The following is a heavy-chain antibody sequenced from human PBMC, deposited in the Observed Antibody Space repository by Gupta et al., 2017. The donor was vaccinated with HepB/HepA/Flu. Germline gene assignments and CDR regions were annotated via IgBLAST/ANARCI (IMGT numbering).Heavy chain of an antibody. V-gene: IGHV3-9*01. CDR2: FSLDSDRI. Sequence: EVQLEESGGGLVQPGRSLRLSCPVSGLSIDRYAMHWVRQIPGKGLEWVSGFSLDSDRIDYADSVRGRFTTSRDKAKNSLYLQMNSLRPDDTALYYCGKDLTPGGLDVWGPGTTVTVSS. CDR3: GKDLTPGGLDV. D-gene: IGHD5-12*01. J-gene: IGHJ6*02. CDR1: GLSIDRYA.